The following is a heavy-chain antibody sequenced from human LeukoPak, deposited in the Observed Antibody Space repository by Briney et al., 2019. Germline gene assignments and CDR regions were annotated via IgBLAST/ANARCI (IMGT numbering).Heavy chain of an antibody. CDR2: IRSKANSYAT. J-gene: IGHJ4*02. CDR3: TRLFGYYYDSSGDY. D-gene: IGHD3-22*01. CDR1: GFTFSSYA. Sequence: GSLRLSCAASGFTFSSYAMHWVRQAPGKGLEWVGRIRSKANSYATAYAASVKGRFTISRDDSKNTAYLQMNSLKTEDTAVYYCTRLFGYYYDSSGDYWGQGTLVTVSS. V-gene: IGHV3-73*01.